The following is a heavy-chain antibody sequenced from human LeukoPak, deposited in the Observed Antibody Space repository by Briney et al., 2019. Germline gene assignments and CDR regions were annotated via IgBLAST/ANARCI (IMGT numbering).Heavy chain of an antibody. CDR1: GGSFSGYY. J-gene: IGHJ6*03. CDR3: ARGYCSGGSCYSYYYYNYMDV. CDR2: INHSGST. Sequence: SETLSXTCAVYGGSFSGYYWSWLRQPPGKGLEWMGEINHSGSTNYNPSLKSRGTISVDTSKNQFSLKLSSVTAADTAVYYCARGYCSGGSCYSYYYYNYMDVWGKGTTVTVSS. V-gene: IGHV4-34*01. D-gene: IGHD2-15*01.